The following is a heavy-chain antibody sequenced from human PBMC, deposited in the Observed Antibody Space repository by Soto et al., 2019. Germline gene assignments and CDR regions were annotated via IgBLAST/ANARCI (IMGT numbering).Heavy chain of an antibody. CDR1: GHNLIDFW. Sequence: EVQLVQSGAEVKKPGESLKISCKASGHNLIDFWMGWLRQMPGKGLEWMGSIYPGDSDTRYSPSFQGQVTISADKSISTVYLQWSSLKAPDGAMYFCGATRGIGDYYFHYWGQGALVTVSS. J-gene: IGHJ4*02. D-gene: IGHD6-13*01. CDR3: GATRGIGDYYFHY. CDR2: IYPGDSDT. V-gene: IGHV5-51*03.